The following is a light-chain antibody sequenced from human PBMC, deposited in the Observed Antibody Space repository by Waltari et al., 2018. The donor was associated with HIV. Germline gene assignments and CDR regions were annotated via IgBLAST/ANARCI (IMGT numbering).Light chain of an antibody. CDR1: QSISSW. CDR3: QQYNIYPWT. CDR2: KAS. Sequence: DIQMTQSPSTLSASVGDRVTITCRASQSISSWLAWYQQKPGKAPNLLIYKASSLESGVPSRFSGSGSGTEFTLTISSLQPDDFATYYCQQYNIYPWTFGQGTKVEIK. V-gene: IGKV1-5*03. J-gene: IGKJ1*01.